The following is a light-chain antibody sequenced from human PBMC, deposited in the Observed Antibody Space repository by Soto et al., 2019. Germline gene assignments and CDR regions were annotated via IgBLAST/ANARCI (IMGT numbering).Light chain of an antibody. J-gene: IGLJ1*01. V-gene: IGLV6-57*03. Sequence: NFMLTQPHSVSESPGKTVTISCTRSSGRIASSYVQWYQQRPGSAPTTVIYDDDERPSGVPDRFSGSVDSSSNSASLTISGLTTEDEADYYCHSHDNTHLVFATGTKLTVL. CDR3: HSHDNTHLV. CDR1: SGRIASSY. CDR2: DDD.